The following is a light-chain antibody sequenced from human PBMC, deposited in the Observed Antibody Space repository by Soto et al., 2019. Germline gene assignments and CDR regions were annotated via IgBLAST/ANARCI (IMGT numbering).Light chain of an antibody. Sequence: VLLASPGTHYMPPGESAHLSCGTSEXISNSYLXXYXXKXGXXXRXXXYVASTRATGIPARFSGSGSGTDFTLTISRLEAEDFAVYYCPQYDTIVQPFGQGTRVDI. CDR3: PQYDTIVQP. CDR1: EXISNSY. CDR2: VAS. V-gene: IGKV3-20*01. J-gene: IGKJ1*01.